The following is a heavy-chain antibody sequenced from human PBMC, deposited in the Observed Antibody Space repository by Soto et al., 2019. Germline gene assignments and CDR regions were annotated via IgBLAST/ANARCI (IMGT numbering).Heavy chain of an antibody. J-gene: IGHJ4*02. D-gene: IGHD3-22*01. CDR3: ARPGYYDSSGYYYVGGFDY. Sequence: GASVKVSCKASGGTFSSYAISWVRQAPGQGLEWMGGIIPIFGTANYAQKFQGRVTITADESTSTAYMELSSLRSEDTAVYYCARPGYYDSSGYYYVGGFDYWGQGTLVTVSS. CDR2: IIPIFGTA. V-gene: IGHV1-69*13. CDR1: GGTFSSYA.